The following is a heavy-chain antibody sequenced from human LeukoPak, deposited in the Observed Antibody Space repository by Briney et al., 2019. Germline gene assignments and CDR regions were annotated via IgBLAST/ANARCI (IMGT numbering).Heavy chain of an antibody. D-gene: IGHD2-15*01. CDR1: NGSFSAYY. V-gene: IGHV4-34*01. CDR2: ISHSGST. CDR3: ARRYCSGGSCCMRGYYGMDV. J-gene: IGHJ6*04. Sequence: SETLSLTCAVSNGSFSAYYWSWIRQSPGKGLHWIGEISHSGSTNYNPSLKLRVSISLDTSKNQFSLRLSSVSAADTAVYFCARRYCSGGSCCMRGYYGMDVWATGTTVIVSS.